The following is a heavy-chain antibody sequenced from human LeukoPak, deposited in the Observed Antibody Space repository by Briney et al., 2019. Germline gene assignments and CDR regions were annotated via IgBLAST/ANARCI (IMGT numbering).Heavy chain of an antibody. V-gene: IGHV1-8*01. CDR3: ARVGCSSTSCYNSHNWFDP. CDR2: MNPNSGNT. Sequence: ASVKVSCKASGYTFTSYDINWVRQATGQGLEWMGWMNPNSGNTGYAQKFQGRVTMTRDTSISTAYMELSRLRSDDTAVYYCARVGCSSTSCYNSHNWFDPWGQGTLVTVSS. CDR1: GYTFTSYD. D-gene: IGHD2-2*01. J-gene: IGHJ5*02.